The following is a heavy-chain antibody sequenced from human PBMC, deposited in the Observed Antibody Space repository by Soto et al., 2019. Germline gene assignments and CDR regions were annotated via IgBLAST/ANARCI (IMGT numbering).Heavy chain of an antibody. Sequence: ASVKVSCKASGYTFTSYGISWVRQAPGQGLEWMGWISAYNGNTNYAQKLQGRVTMTTDTSTSTAYMELRSLRSDDTAVYYCARSGIEALRNSVQLERLNLGWFDPWSQGTLLTVSS. J-gene: IGHJ5*02. CDR3: ARSGIEALRNSVQLERLNLGWFDP. V-gene: IGHV1-18*01. CDR2: ISAYNGNT. D-gene: IGHD1-1*01. CDR1: GYTFTSYG.